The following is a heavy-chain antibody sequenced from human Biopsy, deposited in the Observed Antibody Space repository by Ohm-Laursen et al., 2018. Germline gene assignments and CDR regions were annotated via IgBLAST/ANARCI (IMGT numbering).Heavy chain of an antibody. V-gene: IGHV1-69*06. Sequence: SVKVSCKAPGGTFSNYGVNWVRQAPGQGLEWLGGNIPILGTGNYAQKFQDIVTVAADTSTSTATMELRSLRSDDTAVYYCATKLTGYFHHWGQGTLVIVSS. D-gene: IGHD3-9*01. CDR2: NIPILGTG. J-gene: IGHJ1*01. CDR3: ATKLTGYFHH. CDR1: GGTFSNYG.